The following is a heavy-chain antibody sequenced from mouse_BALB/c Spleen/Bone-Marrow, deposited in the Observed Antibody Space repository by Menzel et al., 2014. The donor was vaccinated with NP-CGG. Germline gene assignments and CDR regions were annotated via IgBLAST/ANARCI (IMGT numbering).Heavy chain of an antibody. CDR3: TRHGEVRRFYYALDY. D-gene: IGHD2-14*01. Sequence: EVQRVESGGGLVLPGGSLKLSCTASGFTFSSYSMSWVRQTPEKRLEWVAYISNGGGSTYYPDAVKGRFTISRDNAKNSLYLQMSSLKSEDTAMYYCTRHGEVRRFYYALDYWGQGTTVTVSS. CDR2: ISNGGGST. CDR1: GFTFSSYS. V-gene: IGHV5-12-2*01. J-gene: IGHJ4*01.